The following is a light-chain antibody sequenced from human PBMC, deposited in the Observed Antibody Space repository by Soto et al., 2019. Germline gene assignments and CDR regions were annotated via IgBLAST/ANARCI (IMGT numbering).Light chain of an antibody. CDR1: QSIRSW. V-gene: IGKV1-5*01. Sequence: DIQMTQSPSTLSASVGDRVTITCRASQSIRSWLAWYQQKPGKAPKLLIYDASILESGVPSRFSGSGSGTEFTLTISSLQPDDFATYYCQQYNTYWTFGQGTKVDIK. CDR2: DAS. CDR3: QQYNTYWT. J-gene: IGKJ1*01.